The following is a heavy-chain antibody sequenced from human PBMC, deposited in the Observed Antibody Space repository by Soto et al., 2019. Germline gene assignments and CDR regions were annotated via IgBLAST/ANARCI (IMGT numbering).Heavy chain of an antibody. Sequence: GGSLRLSCAASGVTFSGSAMHWVRQASGKGLEWVGRIRSKANSYATAYAASVKGRFTISRDDSKNTAYLQMNSLKTEDTAVYYCTTLGCSGGSCYSRAGAFDIWGQGTMVTVSS. CDR2: IRSKANSYAT. CDR3: TTLGCSGGSCYSRAGAFDI. V-gene: IGHV3-73*01. CDR1: GVTFSGSA. J-gene: IGHJ3*02. D-gene: IGHD2-15*01.